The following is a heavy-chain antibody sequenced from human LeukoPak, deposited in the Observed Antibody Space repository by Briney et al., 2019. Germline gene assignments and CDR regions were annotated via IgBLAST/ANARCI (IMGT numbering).Heavy chain of an antibody. Sequence: RASVKVSCKASGGTFSSYAISWVRQAPGQGLEWMGRIIPILGIANYAQKFQGRVTITADKSTSTAYMVLSSLRSEDTAVYYCARDAVPAATHDAFDIWGQGTMVTVSS. CDR2: IIPILGIA. V-gene: IGHV1-69*04. J-gene: IGHJ3*02. D-gene: IGHD2-2*01. CDR3: ARDAVPAATHDAFDI. CDR1: GGTFSSYA.